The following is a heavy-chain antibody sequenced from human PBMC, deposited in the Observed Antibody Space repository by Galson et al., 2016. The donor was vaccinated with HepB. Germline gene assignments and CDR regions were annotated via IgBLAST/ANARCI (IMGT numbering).Heavy chain of an antibody. V-gene: IGHV3-30-3*01. CDR3: VRGGPDVAARTFEA. CDR1: GFIFSSFT. Sequence: SLRLSCATSGFIFSSFTMYWVRQTPGKGLQWVTVISHDGTKKFYADSVKGRFTVSRDNSKSTLHLELNDLRADDTAIYSCVRGGPDVAARTFEAWGQGIQVTVSS. J-gene: IGHJ4*02. CDR2: ISHDGTKK. D-gene: IGHD6-25*01.